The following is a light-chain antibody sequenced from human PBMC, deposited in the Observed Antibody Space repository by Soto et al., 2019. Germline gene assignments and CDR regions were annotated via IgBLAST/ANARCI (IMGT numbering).Light chain of an antibody. CDR2: GAS. J-gene: IGKJ4*01. CDR1: QDIASW. CDR3: QQAHNLPVT. Sequence: DIRMTQSPSSVSGSVGDRVSMTCRASQDIASWLAWYQQRPGKAPVLLIFGASILQSGVSSSFSGSGAGTEFNLTINSLQPEDFGVYYCQQAHNLPVTFGGGTKVDIK. V-gene: IGKV1-12*01.